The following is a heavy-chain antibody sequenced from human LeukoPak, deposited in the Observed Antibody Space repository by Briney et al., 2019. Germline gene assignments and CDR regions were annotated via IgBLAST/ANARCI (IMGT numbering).Heavy chain of an antibody. CDR2: ISYDGSNK. CDR1: GFTFSSYA. D-gene: IGHD2-2*02. Sequence: GGSLRLSCAASGFTFSSYAMHWVRQAPGKGLEWVTVISYDGSNKYYADSVKGRFTISRDNSKITLYLQRTSLRAEDTAVYYCARETDPYHFDYWGQGTLVTVSS. CDR3: ARETDPYHFDY. J-gene: IGHJ4*02. V-gene: IGHV3-30-3*01.